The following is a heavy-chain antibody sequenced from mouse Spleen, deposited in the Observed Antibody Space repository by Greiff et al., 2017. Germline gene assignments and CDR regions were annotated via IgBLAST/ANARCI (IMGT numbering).Heavy chain of an antibody. Sequence: VQLQQSGPELVKPGASVKMSCKASGYTFTDYNMHWVKQSHGKSLEWIGYINPNNGGTSYNQKFKGKATLTVNKSSSTAYMELRSLTSEDSAVYYCAVPSYYRYERGYAMDYWGQGTSVTVSS. CDR1: GYTFTDYN. V-gene: IGHV1-22*01. J-gene: IGHJ4*01. CDR2: INPNNGGT. D-gene: IGHD2-14*01. CDR3: AVPSYYRYERGYAMDY.